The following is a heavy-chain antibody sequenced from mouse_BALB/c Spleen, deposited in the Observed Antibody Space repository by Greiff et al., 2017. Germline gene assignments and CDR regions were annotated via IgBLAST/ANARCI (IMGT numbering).Heavy chain of an antibody. CDR2: INSNGGST. V-gene: IGHV5-6-3*01. D-gene: IGHD2-2*01. J-gene: IGHJ4*01. CDR1: GFTFSSYG. CDR3: ARYGYGAMDY. Sequence: EVKLVESGGGLVQPGGSLKLSCAASGFTFSSYGMSWVRQTPDKRLELVATINSNGGSTYYPDSVKGRFTISRDNAKNTLYLQMSSLKSEDTAMYYCARYGYGAMDYWGQGTSVTVSS.